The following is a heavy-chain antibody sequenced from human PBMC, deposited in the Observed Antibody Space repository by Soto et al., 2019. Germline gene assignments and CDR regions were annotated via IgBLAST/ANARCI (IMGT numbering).Heavy chain of an antibody. D-gene: IGHD2-21*01. CDR2: IYSGGST. J-gene: IGHJ3*02. Sequence: EVQLVESGGGLVQPGGSLRLSCAASGFTVSSNYMSWVRQAPGKGLEWVSVIYSGGSTYYADSVKARFTISRDNSRNALYLQMNSLRAEDTAVYYCARHCGGDCSRDAFDIWGQGTMVTVSS. V-gene: IGHV3-66*04. CDR3: ARHCGGDCSRDAFDI. CDR1: GFTVSSNY.